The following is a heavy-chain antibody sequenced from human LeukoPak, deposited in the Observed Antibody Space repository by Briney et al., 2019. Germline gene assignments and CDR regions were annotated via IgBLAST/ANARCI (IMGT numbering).Heavy chain of an antibody. D-gene: IGHD3-22*01. CDR3: ARDEGPTYYYDSSGYSDY. Sequence: ASVKVSCKASGYSFTNYDINWVRQATGQGLEWMGWMNPKSGDTGYSQKFQGRVFITRDTSINTAYMELSSLGSDDTAVYYCARDEGPTYYYDSSGYSDYWGQGTLVTVSS. CDR2: MNPKSGDT. J-gene: IGHJ4*02. V-gene: IGHV1-8*03. CDR1: GYSFTNYD.